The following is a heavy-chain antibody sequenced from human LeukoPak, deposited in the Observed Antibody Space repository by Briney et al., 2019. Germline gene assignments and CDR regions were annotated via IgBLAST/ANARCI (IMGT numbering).Heavy chain of an antibody. CDR1: GGSISSYY. Sequence: SETLSLTCTVSGGSISSYYWSWIRQPPGKGLEWIGYIYYSGSTNYNPSLKSRVTISVDTSKNQFSLKLSSVTAADTAVYYCASRQSSSWHTWGDYWFDPWGQGTLVTVSS. CDR3: ASRQSSSWHTWGDYWFDP. CDR2: IYYSGST. D-gene: IGHD6-13*01. J-gene: IGHJ5*02. V-gene: IGHV4-59*01.